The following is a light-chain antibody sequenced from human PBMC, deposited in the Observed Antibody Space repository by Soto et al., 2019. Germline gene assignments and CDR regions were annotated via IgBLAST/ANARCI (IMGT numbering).Light chain of an antibody. CDR3: SSYTSSTSLV. CDR1: SSDVGGYNY. Sequence: QSVLTQPAYVSGSPGQSITISCTGTSSDVGGYNYVSWYQQHPGKAPKLMIYEVSNRPSGVSNRFSGSKSANTASLTISGLQAEDEADYYCSSYTSSTSLVFGGGTKLTVL. J-gene: IGLJ3*02. CDR2: EVS. V-gene: IGLV2-14*01.